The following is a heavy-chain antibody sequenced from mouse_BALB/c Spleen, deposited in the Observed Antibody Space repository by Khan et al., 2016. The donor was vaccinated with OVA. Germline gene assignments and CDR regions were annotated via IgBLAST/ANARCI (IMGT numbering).Heavy chain of an antibody. CDR2: INPIKGYP. J-gene: IGHJ3*01. CDR1: GYTFTSYT. D-gene: IGHD2-14*01. Sequence: VQLVESGAELARPGASVKMSCKASGYTFTSYTIHGIKKRPGQGLEWIGYINPIKGYPNYNQKFKDKATLTTDKSSTTAYLQLSSLTSDDSAVYNCVRDGAYHRNDGWFAYWGQGTLVTVSA. CDR3: VRDGAYHRNDGWFAY. V-gene: IGHV1-4*01.